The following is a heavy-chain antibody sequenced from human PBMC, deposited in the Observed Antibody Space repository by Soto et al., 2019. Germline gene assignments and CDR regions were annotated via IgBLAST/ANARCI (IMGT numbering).Heavy chain of an antibody. CDR2: VYYSGNT. J-gene: IGHJ5*02. D-gene: IGHD4-4*01. Sequence: QVQLQESGPGLVKPSETLSLTCTVSGGSVNSVTYYWNWLRQPPGKGLEWIGCVYYSGNTNYNPSLKSRLTISVDTSKNQFSLKLSSVTAADTAVYFCARGAPGCYSWFDPWGQGTLVTVSS. CDR3: ARGAPGCYSWFDP. CDR1: GGSVNSVTYY. V-gene: IGHV4-61*01.